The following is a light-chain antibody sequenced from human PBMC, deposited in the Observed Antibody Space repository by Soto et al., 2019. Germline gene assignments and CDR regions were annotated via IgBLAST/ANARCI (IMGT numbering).Light chain of an antibody. J-gene: IGKJ5*01. CDR1: QSLSSHY. Sequence: EIVLTQSPGTLSLSPGDTATLSCRASQSLSSHYLAWYQQRPGQAPMLLIDDISSRATGIPDRFSGSWSGTDFTLTLTILDPEDFAVYYGRQYGCSMTFGQGRRLEIE. CDR2: DIS. CDR3: RQYGCSMT. V-gene: IGKV3-20*01.